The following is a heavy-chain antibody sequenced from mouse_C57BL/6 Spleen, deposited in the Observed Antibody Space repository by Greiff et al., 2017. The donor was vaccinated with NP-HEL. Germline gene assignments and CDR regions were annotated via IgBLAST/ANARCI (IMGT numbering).Heavy chain of an antibody. CDR2: ISSGGSYT. CDR1: GFTFSSYG. D-gene: IGHD1-1*02. V-gene: IGHV5-6*01. Sequence: EVQLVESGGDLAKPGGSLKLSCAASGFTFSSYGMSWVRQTPDKRLEWVATISSGGSYTYYPDSVKGRFTISRDNAKNTLYLQMSSLKSEDTAMYYCARHGGYYFDYWGQGTTLTVSS. CDR3: ARHGGYYFDY. J-gene: IGHJ2*01.